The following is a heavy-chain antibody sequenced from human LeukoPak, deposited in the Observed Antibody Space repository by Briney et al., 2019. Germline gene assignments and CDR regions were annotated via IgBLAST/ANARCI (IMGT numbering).Heavy chain of an antibody. Sequence: SETLSLTCAVYGGSFSGYYWSWIRQPPGKGLEWIGEINHSGSTNYNPSLKSRVTISVDTSKNQFSLKLSSVTAADTAVYYCASYYYDSSGYYYVYSEGMDWGQGTLVTVSS. V-gene: IGHV4-34*01. D-gene: IGHD3-22*01. CDR2: INHSGST. CDR3: ASYYYDSSGYYYVYSEGMD. J-gene: IGHJ4*02. CDR1: GGSFSGYY.